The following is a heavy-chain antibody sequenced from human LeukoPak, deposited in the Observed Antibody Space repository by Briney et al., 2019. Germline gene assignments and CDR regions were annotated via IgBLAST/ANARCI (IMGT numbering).Heavy chain of an antibody. CDR3: ARDGAMAYYFDY. CDR2: IYSGGGT. V-gene: IGHV3-66*02. J-gene: IGHJ4*02. CDR1: GFTVSSNY. Sequence: GGSLRLSCAASGFTVSSNYMSWVRQAPGKGLEWVSVIYSGGGTYYADSVKGRFTISRDNSKNTLYLQMNSLRAEDTAVYYCARDGAMAYYFDYWGQGTLVTVSS. D-gene: IGHD5-18*01.